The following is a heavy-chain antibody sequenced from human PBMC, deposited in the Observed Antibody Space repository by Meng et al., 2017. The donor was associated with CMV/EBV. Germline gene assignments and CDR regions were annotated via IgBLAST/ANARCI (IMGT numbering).Heavy chain of an antibody. J-gene: IGHJ4*03. CDR1: GYIFTSYD. Sequence: ASVKVSCKASGYIFTSYDINWVRQATGQGLEWMGWMNPNSGNTGYAQKFQGRVTMTRNTSISTAYMELSSLRSEDTAVYYCARENLGATHFDYWGQGTTVTVSS. V-gene: IGHV1-8*01. CDR3: ARENLGATHFDY. D-gene: IGHD1-26*01. CDR2: MNPNSGNT.